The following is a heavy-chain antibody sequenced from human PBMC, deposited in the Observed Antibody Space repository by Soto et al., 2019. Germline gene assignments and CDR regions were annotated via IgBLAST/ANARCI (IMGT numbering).Heavy chain of an antibody. J-gene: IGHJ4*02. CDR2: TSNSAPT. CDR1: GGSLSSYH. CDR3: ARLFRDVYNAVEY. V-gene: IGHV4-59*08. D-gene: IGHD3-3*01. Sequence: SDTLSLTCTVSGGSLSSYHWSWIRQSPGKGLEWIGYTSNSAPTIYNPSLKSRVTISADTSKNQFSLRLSSVTAADTAVYFCARLFRDVYNAVEYWAQGALVNVSS.